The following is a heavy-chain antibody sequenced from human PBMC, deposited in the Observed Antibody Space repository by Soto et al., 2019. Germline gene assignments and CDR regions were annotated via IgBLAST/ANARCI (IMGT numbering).Heavy chain of an antibody. CDR1: GYTLTELS. CDR2: FDPEDGET. V-gene: IGHV1-24*01. Sequence: ASVKVSCKVSGYTLTELSMHWVRQAPGKRLEWIGGFDPEDGETIYAQKFQGRVTMTEDTSTDTAYMELSSLRSEDTAVYFCATERPTYGSGSYYTFDYWGQGTLVTVSS. D-gene: IGHD3-10*01. J-gene: IGHJ4*02. CDR3: ATERPTYGSGSYYTFDY.